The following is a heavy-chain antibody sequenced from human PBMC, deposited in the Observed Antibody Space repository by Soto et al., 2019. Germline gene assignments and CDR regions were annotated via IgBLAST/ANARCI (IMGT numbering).Heavy chain of an antibody. J-gene: IGHJ6*02. V-gene: IGHV3-23*01. CDR1: GFTFSSYA. CDR2: ISGSGSST. CDR3: AKGTHLTVTTSPRYYYYGMDV. D-gene: IGHD4-17*01. Sequence: PGGSLRLSCAASGFTFSSYAMSWVRQAPGKGLEWVSAISGSGSSTYYADSVKSRFTISRDNSKNTLYLQMNSLRAEDTAVYYCAKGTHLTVTTSPRYYYYGMDVCGQGTTVTVSS.